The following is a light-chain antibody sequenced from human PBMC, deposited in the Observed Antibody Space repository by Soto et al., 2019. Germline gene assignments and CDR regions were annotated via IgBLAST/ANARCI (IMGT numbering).Light chain of an antibody. CDR3: SSYAGTNNLL. CDR1: SSDVGGYNY. J-gene: IGLJ3*02. Sequence: QSALTQPPSASGSPGQSVTISCTGTSSDVGGYNYVSWYQQHPGKAPKLIIYEVNERPSGVPDLFSGSKSGNTASLTVSVLRYEDEADYYCSSYAGTNNLLFGGGTKLTVL. CDR2: EVN. V-gene: IGLV2-8*01.